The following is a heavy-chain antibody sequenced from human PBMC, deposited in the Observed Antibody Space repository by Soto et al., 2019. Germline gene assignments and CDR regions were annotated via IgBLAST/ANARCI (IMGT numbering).Heavy chain of an antibody. CDR1: GGTFSSYA. J-gene: IGHJ6*02. D-gene: IGHD3-3*01. V-gene: IGHV1-69*13. CDR3: ARDWTIFGVVIPMDV. Sequence: ASVKVSCKASGGTFSSYAISWVRQAPGQGLEWMGGIIPIFGTANYAQKFQGRVTITADESTSTAYMELSSLRSEDTAVYYCARDWTIFGVVIPMDVWGQGTTVTVSS. CDR2: IIPIFGTA.